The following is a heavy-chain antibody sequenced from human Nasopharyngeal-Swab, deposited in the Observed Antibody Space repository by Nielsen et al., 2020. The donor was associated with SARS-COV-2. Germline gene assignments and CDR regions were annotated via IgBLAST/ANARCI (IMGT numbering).Heavy chain of an antibody. CDR1: GGSISSSSYY. V-gene: IGHV4-39*01. CDR2: IYYSGST. J-gene: IGHJ4*02. Sequence: SETLSLTCTVSGGSISSSSYYWCWIRQPPGKGLEWIGSIYYSGSTYYNPSLKSRVTISVDTSKNQFSLKLSSVTAADTAVYYCARRQGGWLQAVHYFDYWGQGTLVTVSS. D-gene: IGHD5-24*01. CDR3: ARRQGGWLQAVHYFDY.